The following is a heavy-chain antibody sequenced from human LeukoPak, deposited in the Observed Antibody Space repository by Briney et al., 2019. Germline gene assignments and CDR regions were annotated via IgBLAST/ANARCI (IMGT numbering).Heavy chain of an antibody. D-gene: IGHD6-19*01. CDR1: GGSINTNY. J-gene: IGHJ4*02. CDR2: IYYSGST. Sequence: PSETLSLTCTVSGGSINTNYWSWIRQPPGKGLEWIGYIYYSGSTNYNPSLKSRVTISVDTSKNQFSLKLSSVTAADTAVYYCARGPGGWYSYWGQGTLVTVSS. CDR3: ARGPGGWYSY. V-gene: IGHV4-59*01.